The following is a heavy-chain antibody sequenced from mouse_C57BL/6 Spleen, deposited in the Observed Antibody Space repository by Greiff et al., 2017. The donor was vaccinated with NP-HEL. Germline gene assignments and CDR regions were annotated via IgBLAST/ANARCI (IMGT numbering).Heavy chain of an antibody. CDR2: ISSGSSTI. CDR3: ARKDGKNYYSTYYAMDY. Sequence: EVQRVESGGGLVKPGGSLKLSCAASGFTFSDYGMHWVRQAPEKGLEWVAYISSGSSTIYYADTVKGRFTISRDNAKNTLFLQMTSLRSEDTAMYYCARKDGKNYYSTYYAMDYWGQGTSVTVSS. V-gene: IGHV5-17*01. D-gene: IGHD2-5*01. CDR1: GFTFSDYG. J-gene: IGHJ4*01.